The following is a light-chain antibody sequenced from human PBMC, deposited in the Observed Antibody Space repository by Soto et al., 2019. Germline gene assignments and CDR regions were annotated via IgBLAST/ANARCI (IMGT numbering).Light chain of an antibody. CDR1: QSLLHSNGFNY. J-gene: IGKJ1*01. Sequence: VVTQSPLSLPVILGESASISCRSSQSLLHSNGFNYLDWYLQRPGQSPQLLIYMASSRASGVPDRFSGSGSGTDFTLTITRVEAEDVGIYYCMQAVQTPWSFGQGTKVEIK. CDR2: MAS. CDR3: MQAVQTPWS. V-gene: IGKV2-28*01.